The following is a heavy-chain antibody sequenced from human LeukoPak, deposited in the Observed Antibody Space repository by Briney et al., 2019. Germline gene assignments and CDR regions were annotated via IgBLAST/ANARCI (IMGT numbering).Heavy chain of an antibody. CDR2: ISGSGGST. V-gene: IGHV3-23*01. J-gene: IGHJ4*02. CDR3: AKLNDYDILTGPRAYFDY. CDR1: GFTFSSYG. Sequence: WGSLRLSCAASGFTFSSYGMSWVSQAPGKGLEWVSAISGSGGSTYYADSVKGRFTISRDNSKNTLYLQMNSLRAEDTAVYYCAKLNDYDILTGPRAYFDYWGQGTLVTVSS. D-gene: IGHD3-9*01.